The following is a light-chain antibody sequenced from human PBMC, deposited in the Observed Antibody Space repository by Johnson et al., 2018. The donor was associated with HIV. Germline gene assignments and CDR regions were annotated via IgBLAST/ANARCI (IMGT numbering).Light chain of an antibody. CDR1: SSNIGNNY. Sequence: QSVLTQPPSVSAAPGQKVTISCSGSSSNIGNNYVSWYQHLPGTAPKLLIYDNNKRPSGIPDRFSGSKSGTSATLGITGLQTVDEADYYCGTWDSSLSAYVFGTGTKVTVL. CDR2: DNN. J-gene: IGLJ1*01. V-gene: IGLV1-51*01. CDR3: GTWDSSLSAYV.